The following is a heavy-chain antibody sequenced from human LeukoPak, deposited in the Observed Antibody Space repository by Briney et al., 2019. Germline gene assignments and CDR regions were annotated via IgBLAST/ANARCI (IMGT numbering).Heavy chain of an antibody. CDR2: IYTSGST. CDR1: GGSISSYY. V-gene: IGHV4-4*07. CDR3: ARGSPAYYYDSSGSAPFDY. Sequence: SETLSLTCTVSGGSISSYYWSWIRQPAGKGLEWIGRIYTSGSTNYNPSLKSRVTMSVDTSKNQFSLKLSSVTAADTAVYYCARGSPAYYYDSSGSAPFDYWGQGTLVTVSS. J-gene: IGHJ4*02. D-gene: IGHD3-22*01.